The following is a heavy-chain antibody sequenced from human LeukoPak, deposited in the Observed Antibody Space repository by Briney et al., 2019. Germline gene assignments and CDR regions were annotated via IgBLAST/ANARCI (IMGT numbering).Heavy chain of an antibody. J-gene: IGHJ4*02. Sequence: GGSLRLSCAASGFIFSSKWIHWVRQAPGKGLEWVSRIDNGGSYTSYADSVKGRFTISRDNAKNTPYLQMNSLRAEDTAVYYCARDLPISDSSGYYLDYWGQGTVVTVSS. D-gene: IGHD3-22*01. CDR2: IDNGGSYT. V-gene: IGHV3-74*01. CDR1: GFIFSSKW. CDR3: ARDLPISDSSGYYLDY.